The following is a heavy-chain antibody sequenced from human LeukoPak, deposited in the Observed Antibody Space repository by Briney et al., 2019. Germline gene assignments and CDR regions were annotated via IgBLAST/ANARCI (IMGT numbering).Heavy chain of an antibody. D-gene: IGHD4-17*01. CDR2: ISSSSYI. CDR3: ARDQYGDYPLDY. Sequence: GGSLRLSCAASGFTFSSYSMNWVRQAPGKGLEWVSSISSSSYIYYADSVKGRFTISRDNAKNSLYLQMNSLRAEDTAVYYCARDQYGDYPLDYWGQGTLVTVSS. V-gene: IGHV3-21*01. CDR1: GFTFSSYS. J-gene: IGHJ4*02.